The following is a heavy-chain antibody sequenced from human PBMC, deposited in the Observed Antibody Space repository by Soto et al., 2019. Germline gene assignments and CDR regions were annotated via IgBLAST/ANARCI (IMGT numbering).Heavy chain of an antibody. CDR1: GFTFSSYA. J-gene: IGHJ6*02. Sequence: QVQLVESGGGVVQPGRSLRLSCAASGFTFSSYAMHWVRQAPGKGLEWVAVISYDGSNKYYADSVKGRFTISRDNSKNTLYLQMNSLRAEDTAVYYCARDYLAFLQSFAKELVHDISSYYYGMDVWGQGTTVTVSS. CDR2: ISYDGSNK. D-gene: IGHD2-8*01. V-gene: IGHV3-30-3*01. CDR3: ARDYLAFLQSFAKELVHDISSYYYGMDV.